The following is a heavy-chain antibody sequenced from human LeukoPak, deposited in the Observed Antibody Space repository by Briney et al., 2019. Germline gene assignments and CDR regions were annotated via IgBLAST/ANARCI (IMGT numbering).Heavy chain of an antibody. V-gene: IGHV3-21*01. CDR1: GFTFSSYS. J-gene: IGHJ4*02. D-gene: IGHD3-22*01. CDR2: ISSSSSYI. CDR3: GRDYYPYDSSAYPPFDY. Sequence: GGSLRLSCAASGFTFSSYSMNWVRQAPGKGLEWVSSISSSSSYIYYADSVKGRFTISRDNAKNSLYLQMNSLRAEDTAVYYCGRDYYPYDSSAYPPFDYWGQGTLVTVSS.